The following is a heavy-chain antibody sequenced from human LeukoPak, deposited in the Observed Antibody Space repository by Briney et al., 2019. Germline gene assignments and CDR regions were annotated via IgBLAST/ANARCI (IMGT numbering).Heavy chain of an antibody. CDR1: GGSISSYY. Sequence: PSETLSLTCTVSGGSISSYYWSWIRQPPGKGLEWIGYIYYSGSTNYNPSLKSRVTISVDTSKNQFPLKLSSVTAADTAVYYCARYFEGTDFWSGYPDAFDIWGQGTMVTVSS. D-gene: IGHD3-3*01. J-gene: IGHJ3*02. V-gene: IGHV4-59*01. CDR2: IYYSGST. CDR3: ARYFEGTDFWSGYPDAFDI.